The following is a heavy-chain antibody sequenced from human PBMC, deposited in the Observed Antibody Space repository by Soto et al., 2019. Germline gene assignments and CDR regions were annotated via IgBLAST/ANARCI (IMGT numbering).Heavy chain of an antibody. CDR2: ISGSGGST. J-gene: IGHJ4*02. V-gene: IGHV3-23*01. D-gene: IGHD6-19*01. CDR3: AKSRPQDFSGWYFFDY. Sequence: GGSLRLSCAASGFTFSSYAMSWVRQAPGKGLEWVSAISGSGGSTYYADSVKGRFTISRDNSKNTLYLQMNSLRAEDTAVYYCAKSRPQDFSGWYFFDYWGQGTLVTVSS. CDR1: GFTFSSYA.